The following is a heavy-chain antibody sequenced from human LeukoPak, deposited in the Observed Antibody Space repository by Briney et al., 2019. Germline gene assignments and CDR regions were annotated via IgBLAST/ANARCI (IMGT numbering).Heavy chain of an antibody. V-gene: IGHV4-61*10. Sequence: SETLSLTCTVSGGSISSGSYYWSWIRQPAGKGLEWIGYIYYSGSTNYNPSLKSRVTISVDTSKNQFSLKLSSVTAADTAVYYCARGQERFLEWSPFDYWGQGTLVTVSS. CDR3: ARGQERFLEWSPFDY. CDR1: GGSISSGSYY. D-gene: IGHD3-3*01. J-gene: IGHJ4*02. CDR2: IYYSGST.